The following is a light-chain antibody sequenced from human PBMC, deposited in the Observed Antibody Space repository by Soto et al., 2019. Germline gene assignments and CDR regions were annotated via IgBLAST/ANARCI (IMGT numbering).Light chain of an antibody. J-gene: IGKJ3*01. CDR3: QQRET. CDR1: QAIHSY. Sequence: DIQMTQSPSSLSASVGDRVTITCRASQAIHSYLNWYQQKPGKAPNLLIFATSTLQSGVPSRCSGSGAGTDFTLTISSLQPEDFATYYCQQRETFGPGTKVDIK. V-gene: IGKV1-39*01. CDR2: ATS.